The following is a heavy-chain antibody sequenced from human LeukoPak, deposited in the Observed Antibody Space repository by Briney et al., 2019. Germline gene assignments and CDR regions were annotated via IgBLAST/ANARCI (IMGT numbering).Heavy chain of an antibody. V-gene: IGHV1-18*01. Sequence: ASVKVSCKAPGYTFTNYGISWVRQAPGQGLEWMGWISACNGNTNYAQKFQGRVTMTTDTSTSTAYMELRSLRSDDTAVYYCARDRDYGDYNTQDLFVYWGQGTLVTVSS. CDR1: GYTFTNYG. J-gene: IGHJ4*02. D-gene: IGHD4-17*01. CDR2: ISACNGNT. CDR3: ARDRDYGDYNTQDLFVY.